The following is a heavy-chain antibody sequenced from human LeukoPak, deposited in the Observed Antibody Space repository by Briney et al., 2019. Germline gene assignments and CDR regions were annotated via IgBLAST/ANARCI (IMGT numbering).Heavy chain of an antibody. V-gene: IGHV3-33*01. J-gene: IGHJ6*04. Sequence: GGSLRLSCAASGFTFSNYGMHWVRQAPGKGLEWVAIIWYDGSNKYYGDSVKGRFTISRDKSKNTLYLQMDSLRADDTAVYYWARNSYGMDVWGKGPTVTVAS. CDR1: GFTFSNYG. CDR3: ARNSYGMDV. CDR2: IWYDGSNK.